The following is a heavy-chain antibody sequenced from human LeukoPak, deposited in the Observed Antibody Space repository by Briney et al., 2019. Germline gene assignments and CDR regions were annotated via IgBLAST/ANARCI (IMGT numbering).Heavy chain of an antibody. Sequence: VASVKVSCKASGYTFTGYYMHWVRQAPGQGLEWMGWINPNSGGTNYAQKFQGRVTMTRDTSISTAYMELSRLRSDDTAVYYCARVGDIVVVPAAMVYYYYGMDVWGQGTTVSVSS. V-gene: IGHV1-2*02. CDR2: INPNSGGT. CDR3: ARVGDIVVVPAAMVYYYYGMDV. CDR1: GYTFTGYY. D-gene: IGHD2-2*01. J-gene: IGHJ6*02.